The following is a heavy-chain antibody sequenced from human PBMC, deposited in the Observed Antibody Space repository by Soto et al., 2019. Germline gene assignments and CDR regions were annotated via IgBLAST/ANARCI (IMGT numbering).Heavy chain of an antibody. CDR3: ARVREYSSGWKYYFDY. D-gene: IGHD6-19*01. Sequence: GGSLRLSCAASGFTFSSYSMNWVRQAPGKGLEWVSYISSSSSTIYYADSVKGRFTISRDKAKNSLYLQMNSLRAEDTAVYYCARVREYSSGWKYYFDYWGQGTLVTVSS. CDR1: GFTFSSYS. CDR2: ISSSSSTI. V-gene: IGHV3-48*01. J-gene: IGHJ4*02.